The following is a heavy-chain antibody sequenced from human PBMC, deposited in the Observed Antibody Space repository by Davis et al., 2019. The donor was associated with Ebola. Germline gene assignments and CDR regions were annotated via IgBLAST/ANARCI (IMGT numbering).Heavy chain of an antibody. Sequence: AASVKVSCKASGGTFSSYTISWVRQAPGQGLEWMGRIIPILGIANYAQKFQGRVTMTRDTSISTAYMELSRLRSDDTAVYYCATVDTAMADFDYWGQGTLVTVSS. J-gene: IGHJ4*02. D-gene: IGHD5-18*01. CDR2: IIPILGIA. V-gene: IGHV1-69*02. CDR3: ATVDTAMADFDY. CDR1: GGTFSSYT.